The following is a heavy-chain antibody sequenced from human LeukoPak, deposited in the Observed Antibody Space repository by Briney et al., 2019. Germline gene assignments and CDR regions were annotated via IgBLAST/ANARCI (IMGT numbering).Heavy chain of an antibody. CDR3: ARDWKGLQPEYFDY. CDR2: ISYDGSNE. J-gene: IGHJ4*02. CDR1: GFTFTTYA. D-gene: IGHD1-1*01. V-gene: IGHV3-30-3*01. Sequence: GGSLRLSCAASGFTFTTYAMHWVRQAPGKGLEWVAFISYDGSNEYYADSVKGRFTISRDNSMNTLFLQMSSLGAEDTAVYYCARDWKGLQPEYFDYWGQGTLVTV.